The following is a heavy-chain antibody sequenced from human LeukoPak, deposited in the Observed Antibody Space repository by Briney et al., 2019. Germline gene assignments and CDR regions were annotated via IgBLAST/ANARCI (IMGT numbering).Heavy chain of an antibody. J-gene: IGHJ6*03. Sequence: ASVKVSCKASGGTFGSYGISWVRRAPGQGLEWMGGIIPMFGTPDCAQRFQGRVTITTDESTSTAYMELSSLRSDDTAVYYCAREGRTYYMDVWGKGTTVTVSS. CDR2: IIPMFGTP. CDR1: GGTFGSYG. V-gene: IGHV1-69*05. D-gene: IGHD3-10*01. CDR3: AREGRTYYMDV.